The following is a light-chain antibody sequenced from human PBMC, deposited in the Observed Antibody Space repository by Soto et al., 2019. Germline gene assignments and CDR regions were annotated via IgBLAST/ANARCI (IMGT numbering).Light chain of an antibody. CDR3: QTWGTGIRV. Sequence: QLVLTQSPSASASLGGSVKLTCTLSSGHSSYAIAWHQQQPEKGPRYLMKLNSDGSHSKGDGIPDRFSGSSSGAERYLTISGLQSEDEADYYCQTWGTGIRVFGGGTKLTVL. CDR1: SGHSSYA. V-gene: IGLV4-69*02. J-gene: IGLJ2*01. CDR2: LNSDGSH.